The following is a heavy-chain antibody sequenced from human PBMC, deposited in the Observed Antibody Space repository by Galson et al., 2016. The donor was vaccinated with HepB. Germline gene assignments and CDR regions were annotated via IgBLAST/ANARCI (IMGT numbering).Heavy chain of an antibody. Sequence: LRLSCAASGFTFSDHYMDWVRQAPGKGLEWVGRTGNKANSYTTEYAASVKGRFTISRDDSKNSLYLQMNSLKTEDTAVYYCATGATGTTDYWGQGTLVTVSS. CDR3: ATGATGTTDY. J-gene: IGHJ4*02. D-gene: IGHD1-1*01. V-gene: IGHV3-72*01. CDR1: GFTFSDHY. CDR2: TGNKANSYTT.